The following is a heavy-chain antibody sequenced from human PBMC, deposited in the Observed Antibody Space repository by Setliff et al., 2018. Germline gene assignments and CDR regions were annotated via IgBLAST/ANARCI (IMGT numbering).Heavy chain of an antibody. D-gene: IGHD3-22*01. J-gene: IGHJ3*01. CDR3: ASPRLSYYDNGAFPSDAFDL. CDR2: IYYSGST. V-gene: IGHV4-39*01. Sequence: SETLSLTCTVSGGSISSSSYYWGWIRQPPGKGLEWIGSIYYSGSTYYNPSLKSRVTIPVDTSKNQFSLKLSSVTAADTAVYYCASPRLSYYDNGAFPSDAFDLWGQGTMGTVSS. CDR1: GGSISSSSYY.